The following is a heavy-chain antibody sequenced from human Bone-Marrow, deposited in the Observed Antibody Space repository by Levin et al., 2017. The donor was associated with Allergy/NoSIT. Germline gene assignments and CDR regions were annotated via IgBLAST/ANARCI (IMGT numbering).Heavy chain of an antibody. CDR2: IYYSGST. J-gene: IGHJ5*02. CDR1: GGSISSSSYY. Sequence: SETLSLTCTVSGGSISSSSYYWGWIRQPPGTGLEWIGSIYYSGSTYYNPSLKSRVTISVDTSKNQFSLKLSSVTAADTAVYYCARDNYDFWSGYDNWFDPWGQGTLVTVSS. V-gene: IGHV4-39*02. D-gene: IGHD3-3*01. CDR3: ARDNYDFWSGYDNWFDP.